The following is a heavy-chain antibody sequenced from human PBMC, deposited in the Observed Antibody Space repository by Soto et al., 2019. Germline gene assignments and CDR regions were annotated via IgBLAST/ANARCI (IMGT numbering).Heavy chain of an antibody. D-gene: IGHD3-10*01. J-gene: IGHJ4*02. Sequence: PSETLSLTCTGSGGSLSSDFWSWIRQPPGKGLEWVGCIYDSGSTKYNPSLRSRVSLSVDMSKNQFSLGLTSVTAADTAVYYCARGQVWSRDFDYWGPGALVAVSS. V-gene: IGHV4-59*01. CDR3: ARGQVWSRDFDY. CDR1: GGSLSSDF. CDR2: IYDSGST.